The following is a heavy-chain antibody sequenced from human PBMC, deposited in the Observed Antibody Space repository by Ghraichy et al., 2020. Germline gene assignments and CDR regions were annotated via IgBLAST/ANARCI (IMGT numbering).Heavy chain of an antibody. Sequence: VSCKASGGTFSSYAISWVRQAPGQGLEWMGGIIPIFGTANYAQKFQGRVTITADESTSTAYMELSSLRSEDTAVYYCARARYSSSWLDAFDIWGQGTMVTVSS. J-gene: IGHJ3*02. CDR2: IIPIFGTA. D-gene: IGHD6-13*01. CDR1: GGTFSSYA. V-gene: IGHV1-69*01. CDR3: ARARYSSSWLDAFDI.